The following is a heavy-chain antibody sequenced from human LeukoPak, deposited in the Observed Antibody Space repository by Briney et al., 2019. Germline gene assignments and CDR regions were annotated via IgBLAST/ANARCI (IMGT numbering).Heavy chain of an antibody. CDR3: ARDHCGTTSCNAFEI. Sequence: ASVRVSCKAAGYTFTSYAISWVRQAPGQGLEWMGWLSTYNGKTNYAQKFQGRVIMTTETSASTVYMELNSLTSDDTAVYYCARDHCGTTSCNAFEIWGQGTMVTVSS. J-gene: IGHJ3*02. V-gene: IGHV1-18*01. CDR1: GYTFTSYA. D-gene: IGHD2-2*01. CDR2: LSTYNGKT.